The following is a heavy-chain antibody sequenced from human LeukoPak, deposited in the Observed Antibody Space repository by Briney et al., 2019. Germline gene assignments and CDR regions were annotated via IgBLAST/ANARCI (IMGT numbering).Heavy chain of an antibody. CDR3: ARAPGYDYAPWYFDY. CDR1: GYTFSGYY. CDR2: IIPIFGTA. D-gene: IGHD3-16*01. V-gene: IGHV1-69*06. J-gene: IGHJ4*02. Sequence: SVKVSCKASGYTFSGYYMHWVRQAPGQGLEWMGGIIPIFGTANYAQKFQGRVTITADKSTSTAYMELSSLRSEDTAVYYCARAPGYDYAPWYFDYWGQGTLVTVSS.